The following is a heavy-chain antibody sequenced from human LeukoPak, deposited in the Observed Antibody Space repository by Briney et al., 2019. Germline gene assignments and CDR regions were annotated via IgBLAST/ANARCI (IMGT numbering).Heavy chain of an antibody. CDR1: GYTFTSYD. V-gene: IGHV1-8*01. Sequence: ASVKVFCKASGYTFTSYDINWVRQATGQGLEWMGWMNPNSGNTGYVQKFQGRVTMTRNTSISTACLELSSLRSEDTAVYYCGRGRGNGRPENYFDYWGQGTLVTVSS. CDR2: MNPNSGNT. D-gene: IGHD2-8*01. J-gene: IGHJ4*02. CDR3: GRGRGNGRPENYFDY.